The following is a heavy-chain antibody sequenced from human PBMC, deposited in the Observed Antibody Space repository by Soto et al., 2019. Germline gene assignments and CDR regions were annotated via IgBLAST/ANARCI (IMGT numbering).Heavy chain of an antibody. V-gene: IGHV3-53*01. Sequence: GGSLRLSCAASGFTVSSNYMSWVRQAPGKGLEWVSVIYSDGSTHYADSVKGRFTISRDNSKNTLYLQMNSLRAEDTAVYYCARGDEQIGMALGYWGQGTLVTVS. J-gene: IGHJ4*02. CDR1: GFTVSSNY. CDR3: ARGDEQIGMALGY. D-gene: IGHD2-21*01. CDR2: IYSDGST.